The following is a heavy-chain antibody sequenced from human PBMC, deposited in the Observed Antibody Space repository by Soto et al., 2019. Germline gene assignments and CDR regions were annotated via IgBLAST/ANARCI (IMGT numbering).Heavy chain of an antibody. Sequence: SLRLSCAASGFTFDDYAMHWVRQAPGKGLEWVSGISWNSGSIGYADSVKGRFTISRDNAKNSLYLQMNSLRAEDTALYYCAKDMVPISVVVPAAMPSHDAFDIWGQGTMVTVSS. CDR1: GFTFDDYA. V-gene: IGHV3-9*01. D-gene: IGHD2-2*01. CDR2: ISWNSGSI. J-gene: IGHJ3*02. CDR3: AKDMVPISVVVPAAMPSHDAFDI.